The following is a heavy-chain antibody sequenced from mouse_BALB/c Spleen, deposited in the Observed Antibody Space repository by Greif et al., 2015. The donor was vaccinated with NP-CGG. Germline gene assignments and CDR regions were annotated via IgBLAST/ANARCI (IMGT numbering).Heavy chain of an antibody. D-gene: IGHD1-1*01. CDR3: ARSSIYYGSSYWFAY. J-gene: IGHJ3*01. V-gene: IGHV1-18*01. Sequence: EVQLQQSGPELVKPGASVKIPCKASGYTFTDYNMDWVKQSHGKSLEWIGDINPNNGGTIYNQKFKGKATLTVDKSSSTAYMELRSLTSEDTAVYYCARSSIYYGSSYWFAYWGQGTLVTVSA. CDR1: GYTFTDYN. CDR2: INPNNGGT.